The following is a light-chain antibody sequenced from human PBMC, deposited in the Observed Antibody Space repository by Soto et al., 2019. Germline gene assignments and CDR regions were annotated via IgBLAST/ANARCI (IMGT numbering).Light chain of an antibody. J-gene: IGKJ2*01. CDR3: QKYNSAPPMYT. CDR1: QGISNY. CDR2: AAS. Sequence: DIQMTQSPSSLSASVGDRVTITCRASQGISNYLAWYQQKPGKVPKLLIYAASTLQSGVPSRFSGSGSDTDFTLTISSLQPEDVATYYCQKYNSAPPMYTFGQGTKLEIK. V-gene: IGKV1-27*01.